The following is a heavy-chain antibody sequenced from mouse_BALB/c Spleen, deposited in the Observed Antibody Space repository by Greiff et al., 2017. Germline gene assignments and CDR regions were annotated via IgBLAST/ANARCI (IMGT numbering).Heavy chain of an antibody. J-gene: IGHJ3*01. D-gene: IGHD2-2*01. CDR1: GYTFTDYN. CDR3: ARRDYGYDWFAY. CDR2: IYPYNGGT. V-gene: IGHV1S29*02. Sequence: EVKLQESGPELVKPGASVKISCKASGYTFTDYNMHWVKQSHGKSLEWIGYIYPYNGGTGYNQKFKSKATLTVDNSSSTAYMELRSLTSEDSAVYYGARRDYGYDWFAYWGQGTLVTVSA.